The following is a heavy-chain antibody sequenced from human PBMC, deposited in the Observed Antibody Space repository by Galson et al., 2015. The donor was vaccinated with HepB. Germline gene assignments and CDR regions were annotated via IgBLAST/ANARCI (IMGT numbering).Heavy chain of an antibody. Sequence: SLKLSCTASGYTFTGYGIRWVRQAPGQGLEWMGWISAYNGNTNYAQKLQGRVTMTTDKTKSTPYLQLRSLRSDDTAVYYCARGSVRYYNWFDPWGQGTLVTVSS. CDR1: GYTFTGYG. J-gene: IGHJ5*02. CDR3: ARGSVRYYNWFDP. CDR2: ISAYNGNT. V-gene: IGHV1-18*01. D-gene: IGHD3-10*01.